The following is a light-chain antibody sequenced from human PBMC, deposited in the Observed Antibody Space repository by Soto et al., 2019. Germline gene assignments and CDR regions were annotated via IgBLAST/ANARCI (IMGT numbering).Light chain of an antibody. J-gene: IGLJ2*01. CDR1: SSDVGGYKY. Sequence: QSALTQPPSASGSPGQSVTISCTGTSSDVGGYKYVSWYQQHPDKVPKLVIYEVSKRPSGVPDRFSGSKSGNTASLTVSGLQAEDEADYYCSSYAGSNTVVFGGGTKLTVL. CDR2: EVS. V-gene: IGLV2-8*01. CDR3: SSYAGSNTVV.